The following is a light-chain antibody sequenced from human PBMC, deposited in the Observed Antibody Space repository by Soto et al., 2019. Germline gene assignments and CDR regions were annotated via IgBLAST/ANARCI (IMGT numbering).Light chain of an antibody. CDR1: NSNIGSNT. CDR3: AAWDDSLNGRV. J-gene: IGLJ1*01. CDR2: YDN. Sequence: QLVLTQPPSASGTPGQRVTISCSGSNSNIGSNTVNWYQQLPGTAPKLLIYYDNLRPSGVPDRISGSKSGTSASLAISGLQSDDEADYYCAAWDDSLNGRVFGTGTKLNVL. V-gene: IGLV1-44*01.